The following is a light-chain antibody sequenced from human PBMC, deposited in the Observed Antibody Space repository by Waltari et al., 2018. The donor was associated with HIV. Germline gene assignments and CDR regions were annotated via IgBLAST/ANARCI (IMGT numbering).Light chain of an antibody. CDR3: SSYTSSSTLV. CDR2: EVS. J-gene: IGLJ2*01. Sequence: QSALTQPASVSGSPGQSITIPSTGTSSDVGGYNYVSWYQQHPGKAPKLMIYEVSKRPSGVSNRFSGSKAGNTASLTISGLQAEDEADYYCSSYTSSSTLVFGGGTKLTVL. V-gene: IGLV2-14*01. CDR1: SSDVGGYNY.